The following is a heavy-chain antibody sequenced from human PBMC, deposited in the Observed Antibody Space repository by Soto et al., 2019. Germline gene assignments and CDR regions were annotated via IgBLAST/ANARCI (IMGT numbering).Heavy chain of an antibody. J-gene: IGHJ6*02. CDR3: ARVVFCGGAPACPDMDV. Sequence: QVVLEQSGGEVKKPGASVKVSCKASGYTFSGYSITWVRQAPGQGLEWMGRISGHNGNTNYARTLRGRLTLTTDTSTSTAEMELRSLTSDDTAVYYCARVVFCGGAPACPDMDVWGQGTTVTVSS. CDR2: ISGHNGNT. CDR1: GYTFSGYS. D-gene: IGHD2-21*01. V-gene: IGHV1-18*04.